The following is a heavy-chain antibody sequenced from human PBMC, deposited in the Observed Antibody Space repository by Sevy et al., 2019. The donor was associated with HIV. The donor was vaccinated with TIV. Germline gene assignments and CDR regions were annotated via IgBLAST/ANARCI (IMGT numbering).Heavy chain of an antibody. CDR3: ARDEVGTTASDY. J-gene: IGHJ4*02. D-gene: IGHD1-26*01. Sequence: GGSLRLSCAASGFTFSTYSMNWVRQAPGKGLEWVSSISSSSSYIYYADSVKGRFTISRDNAKNSLYLQMNSLRAEDTALYYCARDEVGTTASDYWGQRTLVTVSS. V-gene: IGHV3-21*01. CDR1: GFTFSTYS. CDR2: ISSSSSYI.